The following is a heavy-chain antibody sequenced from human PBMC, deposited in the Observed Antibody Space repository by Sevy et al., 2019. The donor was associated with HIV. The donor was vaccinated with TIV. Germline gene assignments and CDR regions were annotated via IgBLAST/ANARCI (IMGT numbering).Heavy chain of an antibody. J-gene: IGHJ3*02. V-gene: IGHV1-69*13. CDR2: IIPIFGTA. D-gene: IGHD6-13*01. CDR3: ARVPFPGIAAAGHLGGAFDI. Sequence: ASVKVSCKASGGTFSSYVISWVRQAPGQGLEWMGRIIPIFGTANYAQKFQGRVTITADESTRTAYMELGSLGSEDTAVYYCARVPFPGIAAAGHLGGAFDIWGQGTMVTVSS. CDR1: GGTFSSYV.